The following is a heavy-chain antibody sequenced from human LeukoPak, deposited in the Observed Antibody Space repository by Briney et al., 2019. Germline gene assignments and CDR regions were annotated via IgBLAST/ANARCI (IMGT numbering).Heavy chain of an antibody. Sequence: SVTVSCKASGGTFSIYAISWVRQAPGQGLEWMGRIIPIFGTANYAQKFQGRVTITADKSTSTAYMELSSLRSEDTAVYYCAIRADGGLDYWGQGTLVTVSS. CDR1: GGTFSIYA. CDR2: IIPIFGTA. V-gene: IGHV1-69*06. J-gene: IGHJ4*02. CDR3: AIRADGGLDY. D-gene: IGHD6-13*01.